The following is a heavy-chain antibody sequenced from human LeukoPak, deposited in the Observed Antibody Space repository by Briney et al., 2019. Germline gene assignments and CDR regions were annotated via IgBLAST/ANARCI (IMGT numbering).Heavy chain of an antibody. D-gene: IGHD1/OR15-1a*01. CDR2: INPNSGGT. V-gene: IGHV1-2*02. CDR3: ARGTDRQRGGTIKYYFDY. CDR1: GYTFTGYY. J-gene: IGHJ4*02. Sequence: ASVKVSCKASGYTFTGYYMHWVRQAPGQGLEWMGWINPNSGGTNYAQKFQGRVTMTRDTSISTAYMELSRLRSDDTAVYYCARGTDRQRGGTIKYYFDYWGQGTLVTVSS.